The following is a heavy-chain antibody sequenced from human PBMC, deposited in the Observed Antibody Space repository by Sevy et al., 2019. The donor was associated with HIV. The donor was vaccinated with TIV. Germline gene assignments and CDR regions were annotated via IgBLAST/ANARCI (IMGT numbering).Heavy chain of an antibody. CDR2: ISGAGTYT. CDR3: ARSRSNYGDYYFDY. V-gene: IGHV3-11*06. Sequence: GGSLRLSCAASGFTFSAYYMTWIRQAPGKGLEWVSYISGAGTYTNYVESVKVRFTISRDNSKNSLYLQMNSLRAEDTAVYFCARSRSNYGDYYFDYWGQGILVTVSS. CDR1: GFTFSAYY. D-gene: IGHD4-17*01. J-gene: IGHJ4*02.